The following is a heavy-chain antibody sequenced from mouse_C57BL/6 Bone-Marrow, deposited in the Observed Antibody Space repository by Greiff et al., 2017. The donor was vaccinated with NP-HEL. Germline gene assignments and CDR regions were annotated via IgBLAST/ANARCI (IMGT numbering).Heavy chain of an antibody. CDR1: GFTFSDFY. D-gene: IGHD1-1*01. Sequence: EVMLVESGGGLVQSGRSLRLSCATSGFTFSDFYMEWVRQAPGKGLEWIAASRNKANDYTTEYSASVKGRFIVSRDTSQSILYLQMNALRAEDTAIYYCARDVFYYYGSSPYWYFDVWGTGTTVTVSS. CDR3: ARDVFYYYGSSPYWYFDV. J-gene: IGHJ1*03. CDR2: SRNKANDYTT. V-gene: IGHV7-1*01.